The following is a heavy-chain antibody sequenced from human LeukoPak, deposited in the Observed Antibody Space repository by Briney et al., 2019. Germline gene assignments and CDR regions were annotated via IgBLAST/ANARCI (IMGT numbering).Heavy chain of an antibody. Sequence: GGSLRLSCAASGFTFSSYAMHWVRQAPGKGLEWVALISYDGTNKYYADSVKGRFTISRDNSKNTLYLQMNSLRAEDTAVYYCARDYYGSGIGGWFDPWGQGTLVTVSS. CDR1: GFTFSSYA. CDR3: ARDYYGSGIGGWFDP. J-gene: IGHJ5*02. D-gene: IGHD3-10*01. V-gene: IGHV3-30-3*01. CDR2: ISYDGTNK.